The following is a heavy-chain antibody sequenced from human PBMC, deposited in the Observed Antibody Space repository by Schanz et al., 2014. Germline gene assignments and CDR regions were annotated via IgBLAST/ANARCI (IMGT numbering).Heavy chain of an antibody. Sequence: QVQLVQSGAEVKKPGASVKVSCKASGYTFTSHGISWVRQAPGQGLEWMGWINGYNGHTLYAQKFQGRVTMTTDTSTSTAYMELSSLRSEDTAVYYCAREVGLYDRGWFDPWGQGTLVTVSS. V-gene: IGHV1-18*01. CDR1: GYTFTSHG. D-gene: IGHD3-22*01. CDR3: AREVGLYDRGWFDP. J-gene: IGHJ5*02. CDR2: INGYNGHT.